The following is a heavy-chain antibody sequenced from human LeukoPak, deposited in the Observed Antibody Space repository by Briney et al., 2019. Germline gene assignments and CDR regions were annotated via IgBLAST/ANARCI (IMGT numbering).Heavy chain of an antibody. D-gene: IGHD3-3*01. Sequence: GGSLRLSCAASGFTFSSYSMNWVRQAPGKGLEWVSSISRSSSYIYYADSVKGRFTISRDNAKNSLYLQMNSLRAEDTAVYYCARAFTTWFDPWGQGTLVTVSS. CDR3: ARAFTTWFDP. CDR2: ISRSSSYI. V-gene: IGHV3-21*01. CDR1: GFTFSSYS. J-gene: IGHJ5*02.